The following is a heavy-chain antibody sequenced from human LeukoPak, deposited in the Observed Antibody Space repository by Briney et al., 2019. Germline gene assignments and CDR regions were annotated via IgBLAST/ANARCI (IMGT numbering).Heavy chain of an antibody. Sequence: GGSLRLSCAASGFTFSSYSMNWVRQAPGKGLEWVSSISSSSSYIYYADSVKGRFTIPRDNAKNSLYLQMNSLRAEDTAVYYCARDMPLVGANYPKPFDYWGQGTLVTVSS. J-gene: IGHJ4*02. D-gene: IGHD1-26*01. V-gene: IGHV3-21*01. CDR1: GFTFSSYS. CDR2: ISSSSSYI. CDR3: ARDMPLVGANYPKPFDY.